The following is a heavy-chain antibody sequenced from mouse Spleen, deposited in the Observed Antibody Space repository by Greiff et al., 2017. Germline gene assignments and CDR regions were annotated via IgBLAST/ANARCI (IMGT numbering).Heavy chain of an antibody. V-gene: IGHV1-15*01. J-gene: IGHJ2*01. CDR2: IDPETGGT. Sequence: LVESGAELVRPGASVTLSCKASGYTFTDYEMHWVKQTPVHGLEWIGAIDPETGGTAYNQKFKGKAILTADKSSSTAYMELRSLTSEDSAVYYCTRGYDYVDYWGQGTTLTVSS. CDR3: TRGYDYVDY. CDR1: GYTFTDYE. D-gene: IGHD2-4*01.